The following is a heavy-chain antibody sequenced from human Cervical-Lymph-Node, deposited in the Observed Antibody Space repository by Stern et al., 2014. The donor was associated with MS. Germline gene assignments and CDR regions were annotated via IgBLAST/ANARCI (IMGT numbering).Heavy chain of an antibody. CDR1: GVTFSSLS. Sequence: VQLVESGAELKKPGSSVKVSCKASGVTFSSLSVSWVRRAPGHGLQWLGGITPMFGTPLYVQMFQDRLNIFADESTQTVYMTLSGLKSEDTAVYYCARDQAGIAAHWGQGTLITVSS. D-gene: IGHD6-13*01. V-gene: IGHV1-69*01. CDR3: ARDQAGIAAH. J-gene: IGHJ4*02. CDR2: ITPMFGTP.